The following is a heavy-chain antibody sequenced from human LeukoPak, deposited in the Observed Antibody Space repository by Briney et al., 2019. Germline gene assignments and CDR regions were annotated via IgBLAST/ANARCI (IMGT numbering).Heavy chain of an antibody. CDR3: AGGRDILTRLFGELYRH. CDR1: GFTFGDYG. Sequence: GGSLRLSCTTSGFTFGDYGLIWVRQAPGKGLEWVSFIRSKTYGGTTEYAASVKGRFTISRDNAKNSLYLQMNSLRAEDTAVYYCAGGRDILTRLFGELYRHWGQGTLVTVSS. D-gene: IGHD3-10*01. CDR2: IRSKTYGGTT. V-gene: IGHV3-49*04. J-gene: IGHJ4*02.